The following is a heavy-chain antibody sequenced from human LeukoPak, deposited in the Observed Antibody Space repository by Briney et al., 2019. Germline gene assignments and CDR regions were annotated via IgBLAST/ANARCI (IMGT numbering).Heavy chain of an antibody. CDR1: GGSFSGYY. J-gene: IGHJ6*02. CDR2: INHSGST. V-gene: IGHV4-34*01. D-gene: IGHD5-12*01. Sequence: SETLSLTCAVYGGSFSGYYWSWIRQPPGKGLEWIGEINHSGSTNYSPSLKSRVTISVDTSKNQFSLKLSSVTAADTAVYYCARESVEIQWLRCYGMDVWGQGTTVTVSS. CDR3: ARESVEIQWLRCYGMDV.